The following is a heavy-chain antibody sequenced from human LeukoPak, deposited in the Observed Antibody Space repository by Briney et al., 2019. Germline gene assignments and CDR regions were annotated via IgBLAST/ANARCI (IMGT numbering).Heavy chain of an antibody. D-gene: IGHD3-22*01. Sequence: PGGSLRLSCAASGFTFSSYGMHWVRQAPGKGLGWVAVISYDGSNRYYADSVKGRFTISRDNSKNTLYLQMNSLRAEDTAVYYCAKAVNSVYDSSGPIWGQGTMVTVSS. CDR3: AKAVNSVYDSSGPI. J-gene: IGHJ3*02. CDR1: GFTFSSYG. CDR2: ISYDGSNR. V-gene: IGHV3-30*18.